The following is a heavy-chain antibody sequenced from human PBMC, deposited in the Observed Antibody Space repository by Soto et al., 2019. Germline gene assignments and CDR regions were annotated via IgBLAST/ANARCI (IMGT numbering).Heavy chain of an antibody. J-gene: IGHJ6*02. V-gene: IGHV1-18*04. D-gene: IGHD6-19*01. Sequence: ASVKVSCKASGYTFTSYGISWVRQAPGQGLEWMGWISAYNGNTNYAQKLQGRVTMTTDTSTSTAYMELRSLRSDDTAVYYCARRAQPSSGWYRYYYYYGMDVWGQGTTVTVSS. CDR2: ISAYNGNT. CDR3: ARRAQPSSGWYRYYYYYGMDV. CDR1: GYTFTSYG.